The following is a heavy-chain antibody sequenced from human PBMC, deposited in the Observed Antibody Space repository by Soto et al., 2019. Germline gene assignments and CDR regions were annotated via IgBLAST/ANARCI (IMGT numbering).Heavy chain of an antibody. D-gene: IGHD3-3*01. V-gene: IGHV3-30*18. CDR1: GFTFSSYG. CDR2: ISYDGSNK. J-gene: IGHJ6*03. CDR3: AKDRLTVLRFLEWLSYYMDV. Sequence: QVQLVESGGGVVQPGRSLRLSCAASGFTFSSYGMHWVRQAPGKGLEWVAVISYDGSNKYYADSVKGRFTISRDNSKNTLYLQMNSLRAEDTAVYYCAKDRLTVLRFLEWLSYYMDVWGKGTTVTVSS.